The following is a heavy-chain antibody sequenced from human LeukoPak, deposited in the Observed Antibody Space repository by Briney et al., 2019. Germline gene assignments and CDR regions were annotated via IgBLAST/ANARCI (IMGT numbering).Heavy chain of an antibody. CDR3: ARVCSNTSCWGAFDI. Sequence: NPSETLSLTCTVSGGSISSYYWSWIRQPPGKGLEWIGYIYYSGSTNYNPSLKSRVTISVDTSKNQFSLKLSSVTAADTAVYYCARVCSNTSCWGAFDIWGQGTMVTVSS. J-gene: IGHJ3*02. CDR1: GGSISSYY. V-gene: IGHV4-59*01. CDR2: IYYSGST. D-gene: IGHD2-2*01.